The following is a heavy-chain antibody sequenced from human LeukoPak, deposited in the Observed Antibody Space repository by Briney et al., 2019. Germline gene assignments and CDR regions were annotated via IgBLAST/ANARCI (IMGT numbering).Heavy chain of an antibody. D-gene: IGHD1-26*01. Sequence: GESLKISCKGSGYRFTSHWIGWVRQMPGKGLEWMGIIYRDESDSRYSPSFQGQVTISADRSTSTAYLQWSSLKASDTAIYYCARLPSGSYGDAFDIWGQGTMVTVSS. V-gene: IGHV5-51*01. CDR2: IYRDESDS. CDR3: ARLPSGSYGDAFDI. CDR1: GYRFTSHW. J-gene: IGHJ3*02.